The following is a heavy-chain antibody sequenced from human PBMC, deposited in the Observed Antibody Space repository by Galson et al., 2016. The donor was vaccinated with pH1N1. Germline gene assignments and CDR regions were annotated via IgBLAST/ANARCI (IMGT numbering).Heavy chain of an antibody. CDR2: ISRSGSTI. V-gene: IGHV3-48*03. D-gene: IGHD6-19*01. CDR3: ARPAEQQWLVILPFGY. Sequence: SGFAFSSYEMNWVRQAPGKGLEWVSHISRSGSTIHYADSVKGRFTVSRDNAKNSLYLQMNSLRAEDTAVYYCARPAEQQWLVILPFGYWGQGILVTVSS. CDR1: GFAFSSYE. J-gene: IGHJ4*02.